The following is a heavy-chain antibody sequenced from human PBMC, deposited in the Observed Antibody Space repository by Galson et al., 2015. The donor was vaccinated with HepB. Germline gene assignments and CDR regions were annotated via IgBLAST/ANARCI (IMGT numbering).Heavy chain of an antibody. D-gene: IGHD2-2*01. Sequence: SLRLSCAASGFTFSSYAMSWVRQAPGKGLEWVSAISGSGGSTYYADSVKGRFTISRDNSKNTLYLQMNSLRAEDTAVYYCAKDRGYCSSTSCYSGLFDYWGQGTLVTVSS. J-gene: IGHJ4*02. CDR1: GFTFSSYA. CDR2: ISGSGGST. V-gene: IGHV3-23*01. CDR3: AKDRGYCSSTSCYSGLFDY.